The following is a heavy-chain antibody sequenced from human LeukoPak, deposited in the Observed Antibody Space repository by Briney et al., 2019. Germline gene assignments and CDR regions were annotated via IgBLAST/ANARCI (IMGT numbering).Heavy chain of an antibody. D-gene: IGHD5-24*01. V-gene: IGHV3-7*01. J-gene: IGHJ4*02. CDR3: ARLEMATIY. CDR1: GFPFSEYW. Sequence: GGSLRLSCAASGFPFSEYWMTWVRQAPGKGLEWVANIKQDGSEKYYVDSVKGRFTISRDNAKNSLYLQMNSLRAEDTAVYYCARLEMATIYWGQGTLVTVSS. CDR2: IKQDGSEK.